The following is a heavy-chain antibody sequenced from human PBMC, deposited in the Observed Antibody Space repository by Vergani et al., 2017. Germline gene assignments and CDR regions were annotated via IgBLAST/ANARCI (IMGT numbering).Heavy chain of an antibody. Sequence: QVQLVESGGGVVQPGTSLRLSCEASGFKFSQFGMHWVRQGPGKGLEWVAFISYDGSKTQYADSEKGRFTISRDNSKNSVYLQMNSLRAEDTAIYYCARKKYYDSKDYYQVEPFDYWGQGTLVTVSS. J-gene: IGHJ4*02. CDR3: ARKKYYDSKDYYQVEPFDY. V-gene: IGHV3-33*05. CDR2: ISYDGSKT. CDR1: GFKFSQFG. D-gene: IGHD3-22*01.